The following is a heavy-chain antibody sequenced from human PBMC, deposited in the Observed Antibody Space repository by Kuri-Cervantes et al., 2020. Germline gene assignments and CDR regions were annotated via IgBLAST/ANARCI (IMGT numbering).Heavy chain of an antibody. CDR2: ISWNSGSI. CDR3: AKALYYYYYGMDV. J-gene: IGHJ6*02. V-gene: IGHV3-9*01. Sequence: SLKISCAASGFTFDDYAMHWVRQAPGKGLEWVSGISWNSGSIGYADSVKGRFTISRDNSKNTLYLQMNSLRAEDTAAYYCAKALYYYYYGMDVWGQGTTVTVSS. CDR1: GFTFDDYA.